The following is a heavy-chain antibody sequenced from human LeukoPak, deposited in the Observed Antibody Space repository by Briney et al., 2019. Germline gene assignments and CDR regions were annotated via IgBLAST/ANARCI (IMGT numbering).Heavy chain of an antibody. CDR3: ARGRYYSDY. J-gene: IGHJ4*02. CDR1: GGSIGSGSYY. Sequence: SETLSLTCTVSGGSIGSGSYYWSWIRQPPGKGLEWIGYISYSGSTNYNPSLKSRVTISVDTSKNQFSVKLTSVTAADTAVYFCARGRYYSDYWGQGTLVTVSS. V-gene: IGHV4-61*01. CDR2: ISYSGST.